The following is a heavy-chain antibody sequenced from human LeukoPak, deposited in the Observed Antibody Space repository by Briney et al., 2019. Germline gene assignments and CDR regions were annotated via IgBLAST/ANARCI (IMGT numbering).Heavy chain of an antibody. Sequence: SETLSLTCTVSGGSVSSSSYYWGWIRQPPGKGLEWIGSIFYSGSTYYNPSLQSRVTISIDTSKNQFSLKLSSVTAADTAVYYCARSTVTTWVGDFDYWGQGALVTVSS. D-gene: IGHD4-17*01. CDR1: GGSVSSSSYY. CDR2: IFYSGST. CDR3: ARSTVTTWVGDFDY. J-gene: IGHJ4*02. V-gene: IGHV4-39*01.